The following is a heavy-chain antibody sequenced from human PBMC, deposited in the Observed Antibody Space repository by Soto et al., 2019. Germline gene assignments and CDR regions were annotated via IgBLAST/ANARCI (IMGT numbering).Heavy chain of an antibody. CDR1: AGSINRGGYS. Sequence: PSETRSLTCTVSAGSINRGGYSGTWIRQPPGKGLEWIGFIYHTGTTYYNPSLKSRVTISVDRSKNQFSLKLNSVTAADTAVYYCASGLNFYDSRGSTWSDLCGTGVLGTLSS. CDR2: IYHTGTT. J-gene: IGHJ5*02. CDR3: ASGLNFYDSRGSTWSDL. V-gene: IGHV4-30-2*01. D-gene: IGHD3-22*01.